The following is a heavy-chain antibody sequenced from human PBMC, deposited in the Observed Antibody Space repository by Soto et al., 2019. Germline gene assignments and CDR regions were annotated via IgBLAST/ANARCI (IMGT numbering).Heavy chain of an antibody. CDR3: ARVVAAAGRYYYYGMDV. V-gene: IGHV1-69*13. CDR1: GGTFSSYA. D-gene: IGHD6-13*01. CDR2: IIPIFGTA. Sequence: SVKVSCKASGGTFSSYAISWVRQAPGQGLEWMGGIIPIFGTANYAQKFQGRVTITADESTSTTYMELSSLRSEDTAVYYCARVVAAAGRYYYYGMDVWGQGTTVTVSS. J-gene: IGHJ6*02.